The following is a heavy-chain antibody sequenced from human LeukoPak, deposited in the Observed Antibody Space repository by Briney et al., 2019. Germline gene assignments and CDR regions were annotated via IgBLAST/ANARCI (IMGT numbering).Heavy chain of an antibody. D-gene: IGHD6-19*01. CDR1: GYTFTSYD. J-gene: IGHJ4*02. Sequence: ASVKVSCKASGYTFTSYDINWVRQATGQGLEWMGWMNPNSGSTGYAQKFQGRVTMTRNTSISTAYMELSSLRSEDTAVYYCGGGGSGWYDDYWAREPWSPSPQ. V-gene: IGHV1-8*01. CDR3: GGGGSGWYDDY. CDR2: MNPNSGST.